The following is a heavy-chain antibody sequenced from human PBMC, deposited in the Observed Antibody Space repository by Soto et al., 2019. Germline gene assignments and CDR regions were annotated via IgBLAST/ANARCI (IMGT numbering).Heavy chain of an antibody. D-gene: IGHD1-26*01. V-gene: IGHV3-48*03. CDR1: GFIFSISE. J-gene: IGHJ5*02. Sequence: EEQLVESGGGLVEPGGSLRLSCAASGFIFSISEMTWVRQTPGKGLEWVSFISSTGTTIYYADSVKGRFTISRVNARNALDRHMNSLKVADTAADDWVGGVEMTTPDGRYYCDLWGQGALVSVAP. CDR2: ISSTGTTI. CDR3: VGGVEMTTPDGRYYCDL.